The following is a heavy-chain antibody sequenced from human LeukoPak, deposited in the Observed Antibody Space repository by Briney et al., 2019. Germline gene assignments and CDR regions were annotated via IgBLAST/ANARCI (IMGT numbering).Heavy chain of an antibody. D-gene: IGHD6-19*01. CDR3: TRRVAVAGTAKASFDY. Sequence: SETLSLTCTVSGGSISGYYWSWIRQPPGKGLEWIGYIYYSENTNYNPSLKSRVTISLDTPKNQFSLKLSSVTTADTAVYFCTRRVAVAGTAKASFDYWGQGILVTVSS. CDR2: IYYSENT. J-gene: IGHJ4*02. V-gene: IGHV4-59*08. CDR1: GGSISGYY.